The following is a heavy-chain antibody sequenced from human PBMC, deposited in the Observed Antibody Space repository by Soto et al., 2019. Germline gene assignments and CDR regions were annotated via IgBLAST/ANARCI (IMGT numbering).Heavy chain of an antibody. Sequence: GGSLRLSCAASGFTFSNAWMNWVRQAPGKGLEWVGRLKSKTDGGPTDYAAPVKGRFTISRDDSKNTLYLQMNSLKTEDTAVYYCALEAGLIDYWGQGTLVTVSS. CDR2: LKSKTDGGPT. D-gene: IGHD6-19*01. J-gene: IGHJ4*02. CDR3: ALEAGLIDY. CDR1: GFTFSNAW. V-gene: IGHV3-15*07.